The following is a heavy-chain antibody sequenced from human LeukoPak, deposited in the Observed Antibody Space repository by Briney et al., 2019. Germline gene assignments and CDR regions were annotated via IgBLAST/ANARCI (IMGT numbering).Heavy chain of an antibody. J-gene: IGHJ4*02. CDR2: FSDNGGRT. D-gene: IGHD5-18*01. V-gene: IGHV3-64*01. Sequence: PGGSRRLSCAASGFTFSRHAMHWVRQPPGKGLEYTSSFSDNGGRTFYANSVKGRFTISRDNSNNMLYLQMGSLRVEDMAVYYCSRGLDRGYAYGTREWGQGDLVTVSS. CDR1: GFTFSRHA. CDR3: SRGLDRGYAYGTRE.